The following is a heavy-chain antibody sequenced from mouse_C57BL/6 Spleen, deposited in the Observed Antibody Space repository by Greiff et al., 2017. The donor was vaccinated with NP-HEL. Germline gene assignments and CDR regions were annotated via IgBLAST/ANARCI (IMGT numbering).Heavy chain of an antibody. CDR3: ARSGGYDGFAY. J-gene: IGHJ3*01. V-gene: IGHV1-26*01. CDR1: GYTFTDYY. Sequence: EVQLQQSGPELVKPGASVKISCKASGYTFTDYYMNWVKQSHGKSLEWIGDINPNNGGTSYNQKFKGKATLTVDTSSSTAYMELRSLTSEDSAVYYCARSGGYDGFAYWGQGTLVTVSA. CDR2: INPNNGGT. D-gene: IGHD2-2*01.